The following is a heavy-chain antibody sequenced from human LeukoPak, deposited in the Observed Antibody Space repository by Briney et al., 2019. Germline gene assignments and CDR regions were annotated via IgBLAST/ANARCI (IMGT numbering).Heavy chain of an antibody. J-gene: IGHJ4*02. V-gene: IGHV3-48*02. D-gene: IGHD3-9*01. CDR2: ISRSSSTI. CDR3: ARVGTKDYDILTGYSLLYYFDY. CDR1: GFTFSSHS. Sequence: GGSLRLSCAASGFTFSSHSMNWVRQAPGKGLEWVSYISRSSSTIYYADSVKGRFTISRDNAKNSLYLQMNSLRDEDTAVYYCARVGTKDYDILTGYSLLYYFDYWGQGTLVTVSS.